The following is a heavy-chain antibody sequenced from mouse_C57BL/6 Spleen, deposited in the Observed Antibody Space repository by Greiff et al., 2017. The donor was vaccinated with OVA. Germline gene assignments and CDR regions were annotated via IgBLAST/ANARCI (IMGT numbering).Heavy chain of an antibody. CDR1: GYTFTSYW. D-gene: IGHD2-1*01. Sequence: QVQLQQPGPELVKPGASVKLSCKASGYTFTSYWMHWVKQRPGQGLEWIGNINPSNGGTNYNEKFKSKATLTVDKSSSTAYMQLSSLTSEDSAVYYCARPFSMVKGAWFAYWGQGTLVTVSA. CDR2: INPSNGGT. CDR3: ARPFSMVKGAWFAY. J-gene: IGHJ3*01. V-gene: IGHV1-53*01.